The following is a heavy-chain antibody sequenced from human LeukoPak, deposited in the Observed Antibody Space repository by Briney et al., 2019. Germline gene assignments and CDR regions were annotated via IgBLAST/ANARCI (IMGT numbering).Heavy chain of an antibody. CDR1: SGSISTSNYY. CDR3: ARVSAWNNF. V-gene: IGHV4-39*07. J-gene: IGHJ4*02. D-gene: IGHD1/OR15-1a*01. Sequence: SETLSLTCTVSSGSISTSNYYWGWVRQPPGKALEWIGNIFYSGSTYYSPSLKSRVTISLDTSRNQFSLKLNSVTAADTAVYYCARVSAWNNFWGQGTLVTVSS. CDR2: IFYSGST.